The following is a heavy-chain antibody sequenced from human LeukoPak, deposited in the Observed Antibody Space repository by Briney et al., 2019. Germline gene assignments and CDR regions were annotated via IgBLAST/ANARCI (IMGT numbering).Heavy chain of an antibody. D-gene: IGHD2-2*01. Sequence: GASVKVSCKASGYTFTGYYMHWVRQAPGQGLEWMGWINPNSGGTNYAQKFQGWVTMTRDTSISTAYMELSRLRSDDTAVYYCVRDSLRGYCSSITCVLGVYWGQGTLVTVSS. CDR2: INPNSGGT. J-gene: IGHJ4*02. CDR3: VRDSLRGYCSSITCVLGVY. V-gene: IGHV1-2*04. CDR1: GYTFTGYY.